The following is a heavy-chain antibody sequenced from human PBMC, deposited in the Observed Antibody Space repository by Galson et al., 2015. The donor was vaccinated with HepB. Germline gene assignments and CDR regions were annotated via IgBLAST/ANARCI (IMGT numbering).Heavy chain of an antibody. V-gene: IGHV3-30-3*01. CDR1: GFTFTNFA. J-gene: IGHJ6*02. D-gene: IGHD6-6*01. CDR3: ARDRVYGQYYYYYYGMDV. CDR2: ISYDGNNK. Sequence: SLRLSCAASGFTFTNFAMHWVRQAPGKGLEWVAIISYDGNNKNYADSVKGRFTISRDNAKNSLHLQMNSLRAEDTAVYYCARDRVYGQYYYYYYGMDVWGQGTTVTVSS.